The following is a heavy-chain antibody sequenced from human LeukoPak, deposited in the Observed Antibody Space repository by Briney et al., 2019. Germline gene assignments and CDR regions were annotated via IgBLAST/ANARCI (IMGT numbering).Heavy chain of an antibody. Sequence: GGSLKLSCVGFGFTFANYAMTGVGEAPGKGLEWVSVISGSGNVTYYSESVKGRFTISRDNSKRTLYLQMDSLRADDTAIYYCAKDRAGANWGQGTLVLVSS. CDR3: AKDRAGAN. J-gene: IGHJ4*02. CDR2: ISGSGNVT. V-gene: IGHV3-23*01. CDR1: GFTFANYA.